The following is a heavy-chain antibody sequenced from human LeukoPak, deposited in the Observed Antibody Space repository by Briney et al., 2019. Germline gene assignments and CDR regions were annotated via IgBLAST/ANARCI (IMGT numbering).Heavy chain of an antibody. CDR1: GFTFSSYA. Sequence: GGSLRLSRAASGFTFSSYAMSWVRQAPGKGLEWVSAISGSGGSTYYADSVKGRFTISRDNSKNTLYLQMNSLRAEDTAVYYCAKCESSGYYYYGMDVWGQGTTVTVSS. J-gene: IGHJ6*02. V-gene: IGHV3-23*01. CDR2: ISGSGGST. CDR3: AKCESSGYYYYGMDV.